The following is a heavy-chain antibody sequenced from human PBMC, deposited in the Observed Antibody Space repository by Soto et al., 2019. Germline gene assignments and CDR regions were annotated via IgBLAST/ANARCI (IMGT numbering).Heavy chain of an antibody. CDR1: GYTFTSYA. V-gene: IGHV7-4-1*02. D-gene: IGHD1-1*01. CDR2: INTNTGNP. J-gene: IGHJ6*03. Sequence: ASVKVSCKASGYTFTSYAMNWVRQAPGQGLEWMGWINTNTGNPTYAQGFTGRFVFSLDTSVSTAYLQISSLKAEDTAVYYCARGSGSGTLYYYDMDVWGKGTTVTVSS. CDR3: ARGSGSGTLYYYDMDV.